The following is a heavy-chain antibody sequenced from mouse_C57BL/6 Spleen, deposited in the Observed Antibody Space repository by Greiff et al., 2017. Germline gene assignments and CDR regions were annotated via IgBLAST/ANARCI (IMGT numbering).Heavy chain of an antibody. CDR1: GYTFTSYW. CDR3: ARKDYYGSSSLDY. J-gene: IGHJ2*01. CDR2: IDPSDSYT. Sequence: VQLQQPGAELVMPGASVKLSCKASGYTFTSYWMHWVKQRPGQGLEWIGEIDPSDSYTNYNQKFKGKSTFTVDKSSSTAYMPLSSLSSEDSAVYYCARKDYYGSSSLDYWGQGTTLTVSS. V-gene: IGHV1-69*01. D-gene: IGHD1-1*01.